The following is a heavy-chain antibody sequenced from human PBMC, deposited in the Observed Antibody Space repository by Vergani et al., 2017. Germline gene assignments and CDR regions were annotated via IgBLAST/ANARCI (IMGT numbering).Heavy chain of an antibody. CDR2: ICWNSGSI. CDR1: GFTFDDYA. V-gene: IGHV3-9*01. J-gene: IGHJ6*03. D-gene: IGHD6-13*01. Sequence: EVQLVESGGGLVQPGRSLRLSCAASGFTFDDYAMHWVRQAPGKGLEWVSGICWNSGSIGYADSVKGRFTISRDNAENSLYLQMNSLRAEDTALYYCAKRSAAGPRFYYYYYMDVWGKGTTVTVSS. CDR3: AKRSAAGPRFYYYYYMDV.